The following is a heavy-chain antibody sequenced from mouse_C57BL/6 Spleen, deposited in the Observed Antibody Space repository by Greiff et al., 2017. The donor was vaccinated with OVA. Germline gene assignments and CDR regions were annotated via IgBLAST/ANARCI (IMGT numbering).Heavy chain of an antibody. CDR2: ISYSGST. J-gene: IGHJ3*01. Sequence: EVKLQESGPGMVKPSQSLSLPCTVTGYSITSGYDWHWIRHFPGNKLEWMGYISYSGSTNYNPSLKSRISITHDTSKNHFFLKLNSVTTEDTATYYCARDQAIGTTVVPFAYWGQGTLVTVSA. V-gene: IGHV3-1*01. CDR3: ARDQAIGTTVVPFAY. D-gene: IGHD1-1*01. CDR1: GYSITSGYD.